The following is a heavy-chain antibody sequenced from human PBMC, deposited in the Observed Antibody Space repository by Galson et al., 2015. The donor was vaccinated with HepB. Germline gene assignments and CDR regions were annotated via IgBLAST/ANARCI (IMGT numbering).Heavy chain of an antibody. CDR2: INPSGGST. V-gene: IGHV1-46*03. CDR1: GYTFTSYY. CDR3: ARGERFLEWLPPSRTSFDY. D-gene: IGHD3-3*01. J-gene: IGHJ4*02. Sequence: SVKVSCKASGYTFTSYYMHWVRQAPGQGLEWMGIINPSGGSTSYAQKFQGRVTMTRDTSTSTVYMELSSLRSEDTAVYYCARGERFLEWLPPSRTSFDYWGQGTLVTVSS.